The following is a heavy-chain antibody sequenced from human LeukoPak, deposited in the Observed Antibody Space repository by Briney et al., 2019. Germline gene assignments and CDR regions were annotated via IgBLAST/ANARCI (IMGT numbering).Heavy chain of an antibody. J-gene: IGHJ3*02. CDR1: GGSFSGYY. CDR2: INHSGRT. Sequence: LETLSLSCAVYGGSFSGYYWSWIRQPPGKGLEWIGEINHSGRTNYNTSLKSRVTISVDTSKHQFSLKLSSLTAADTAVYSCGRRLVLDIWGQGTMVTLSS. CDR3: GRRLVLDI. V-gene: IGHV4-34*01. D-gene: IGHD6-19*01.